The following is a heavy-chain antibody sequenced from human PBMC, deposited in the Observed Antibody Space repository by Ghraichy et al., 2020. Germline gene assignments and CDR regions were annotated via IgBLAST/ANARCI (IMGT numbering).Heavy chain of an antibody. D-gene: IGHD3-9*01. CDR2: IYYSGST. CDR3: ARETYGISQPSYYYGMDV. CDR1: GGSISSGGYY. J-gene: IGHJ6*02. V-gene: IGHV4-31*03. Sequence: SQTLSLTCTVSGGSISSGGYYWSWIRQHTGKGLEWIGYIYYSGSTYYNPSLKSRVTISVDTSKNQFSLKLSSVTAADTAVYYCARETYGISQPSYYYGMDVWGQGTTVTVSS.